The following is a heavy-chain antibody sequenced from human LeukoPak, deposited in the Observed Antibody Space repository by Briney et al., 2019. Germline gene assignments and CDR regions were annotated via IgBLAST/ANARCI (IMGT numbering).Heavy chain of an antibody. CDR3: ARSPPYCSSTSCYLPSYYMDV. D-gene: IGHD2-2*01. J-gene: IGHJ6*03. Sequence: ASVKVSCKASGGTFSSYVISWVRQAPGQGLEWMGGIIPNFGTANYAQKFQGRVTITADESTSTAYMELSSLRSEDTAVYYCARSPPYCSSTSCYLPSYYMDVWGKGTTVTVSS. CDR1: GGTFSSYV. CDR2: IIPNFGTA. V-gene: IGHV1-69*13.